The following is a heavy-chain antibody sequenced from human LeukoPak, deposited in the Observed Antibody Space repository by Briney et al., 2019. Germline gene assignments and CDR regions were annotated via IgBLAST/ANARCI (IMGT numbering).Heavy chain of an antibody. Sequence: SETLSLTCTHPGGSTNNYNWSWIRQPAGKGLEWIGRIYTRGSTNYNPSLKSRVTMSVDTSKSQFSLKLSTVTAADTAVYYCARGRYCSADICSGGDAFDIWGQGTMVSVSS. CDR3: ARGRYCSADICSGGDAFDI. CDR2: IYTRGST. V-gene: IGHV4-4*07. CDR1: GGSTNNYN. J-gene: IGHJ3*02. D-gene: IGHD2-15*01.